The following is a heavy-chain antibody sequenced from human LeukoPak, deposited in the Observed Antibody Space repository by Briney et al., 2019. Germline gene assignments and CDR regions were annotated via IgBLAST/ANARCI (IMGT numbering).Heavy chain of an antibody. Sequence: GGSLRLSCAASGFTFSSYWMNWVRHAPGKGLVWVSRINSDGSSTSYADSVKGRFTISRDNAKNTLYLQMNRLRAEDTAVYYCARDYGGYVGAFDIWGQGTMVTVSS. V-gene: IGHV3-74*01. D-gene: IGHD4-17*01. CDR1: GFTFSSYW. J-gene: IGHJ3*02. CDR2: INSDGSST. CDR3: ARDYGGYVGAFDI.